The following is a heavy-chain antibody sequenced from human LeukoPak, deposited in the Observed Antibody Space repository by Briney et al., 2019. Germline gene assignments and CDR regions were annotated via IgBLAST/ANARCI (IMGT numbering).Heavy chain of an antibody. D-gene: IGHD3-10*01. CDR2: IYYSGST. CDR1: GGSISSYY. CDR3: ARDIGGRFGAPDY. J-gene: IGHJ4*02. Sequence: SETLSLTCTVSGGSISSYYWSWIRQPPGKGLEWIGYIYYSGSTNYNPSLKSRVTISVDTSKSQFSLRLSSVTAADTAEYYCARDIGGRFGAPDYWGQGTLVTVSS. V-gene: IGHV4-59*01.